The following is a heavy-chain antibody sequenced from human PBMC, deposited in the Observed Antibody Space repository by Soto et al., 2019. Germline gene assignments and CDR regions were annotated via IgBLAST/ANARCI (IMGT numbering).Heavy chain of an antibody. Sequence: QVQLVQSGAEVKKPGASVKVSCKASGYTFTSHDINWMRQTTGQGLEWMGWMNPNSGHTNSAQKFQGRVTMTRDTSINTAYMELTNLRSGDTAIYYCASDMSTTWGQGTLVTVSS. V-gene: IGHV1-8*01. CDR2: MNPNSGHT. CDR1: GYTFTSHD. D-gene: IGHD2-2*01. J-gene: IGHJ5*02. CDR3: ASDMSTT.